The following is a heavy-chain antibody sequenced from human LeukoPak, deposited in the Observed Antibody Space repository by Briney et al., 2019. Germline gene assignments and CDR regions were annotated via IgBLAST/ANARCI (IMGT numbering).Heavy chain of an antibody. D-gene: IGHD6-13*01. CDR1: RFSLSSYS. V-gene: IGHV3-21*01. Sequence: PGGSLRLSCTASRFSLSSYSINWVRQAPGKGLEWVSSISSSSSYIYYADSVKGRFTISRGNAKNSLYLQMNSLRAEDTAVYYCARVDIAAAGDFDYWGQGTLVTVSS. J-gene: IGHJ4*02. CDR3: ARVDIAAAGDFDY. CDR2: ISSSSSYI.